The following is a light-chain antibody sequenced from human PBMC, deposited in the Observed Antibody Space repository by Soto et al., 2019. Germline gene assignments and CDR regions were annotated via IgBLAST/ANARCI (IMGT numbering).Light chain of an antibody. CDR1: SSNIGSNT. J-gene: IGLJ1*01. CDR3: AAWDDSLNGYV. CDR2: SNN. V-gene: IGLV1-44*01. Sequence: QSVLTQPPSASGTPGQRVPISCSGSSSNIGSNTVNWYQQLPGTAPKLLIYSNNQRPSGVPDRFSGSKSGTSASLAISGLQSEDEAEYYCAAWDDSLNGYVFGTGTKVTVL.